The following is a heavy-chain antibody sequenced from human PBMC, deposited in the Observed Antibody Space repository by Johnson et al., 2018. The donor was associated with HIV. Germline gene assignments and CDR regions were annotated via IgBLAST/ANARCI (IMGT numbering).Heavy chain of an antibody. V-gene: IGHV3-7*03. CDR1: GFTFSNYD. J-gene: IGHJ3*02. CDR2: IKQDGSEK. Sequence: VQLVESGGGVVQPGRSLRLSCVASGFTFSNYDMDWVRQAPGRGLEWVANIKQDGSEKYYVDSVKGRFTISRDNAKNSLYLQMNSLRAEDTAIYYCARETRDDAVDSWGQGTLVTVSS. D-gene: IGHD2-2*01. CDR3: ARETRDDAVDS.